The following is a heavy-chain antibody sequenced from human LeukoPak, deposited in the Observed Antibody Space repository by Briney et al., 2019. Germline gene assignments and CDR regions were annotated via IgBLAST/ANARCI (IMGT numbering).Heavy chain of an antibody. V-gene: IGHV1-18*01. Sequence: ASVKVSCKASGYTFTSYGISWVRQAPGQGLEWMGWISAYNGNTNYAQKFQGRVTTTTDTSTTTAYLELRSLRSDDTAVYYCARAPMAAATRVDYWGQGTLVTVSS. J-gene: IGHJ4*02. D-gene: IGHD2-15*01. CDR1: GYTFTSYG. CDR3: ARAPMAAATRVDY. CDR2: ISAYNGNT.